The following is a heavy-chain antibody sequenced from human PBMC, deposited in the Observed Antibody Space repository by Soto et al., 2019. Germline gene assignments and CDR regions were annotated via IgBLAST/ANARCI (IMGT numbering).Heavy chain of an antibody. D-gene: IGHD4-17*01. CDR2: ISYDGSNK. CDR1: GFTFSSYG. J-gene: IGHJ4*02. Sequence: QVQLVESGGGVVQPGRSLRLSCAASGFTFSSYGMHWVRQAPGKGLEWVAVISYDGSNKYYADSVKGRFTISRDNSKNTLYLQMNSLRAEDTAVYYCAKDLVSTVTTTLWGQGTLVTVSS. V-gene: IGHV3-30*18. CDR3: AKDLVSTVTTTL.